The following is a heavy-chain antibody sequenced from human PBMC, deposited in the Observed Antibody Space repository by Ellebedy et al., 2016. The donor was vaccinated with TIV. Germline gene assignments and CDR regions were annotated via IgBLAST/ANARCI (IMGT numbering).Heavy chain of an antibody. CDR1: GYSFTSYW. D-gene: IGHD4-17*01. CDR3: ARRTDTYFDY. CDR2: IYPGDSDT. J-gene: IGHJ4*02. V-gene: IGHV5-51*01. Sequence: PGGSLRLSCKGSGYSFTSYWIGWVRQMPGKGLEWMGNIYPGDSDTRYSPSFQGQVTISADKSISTAYLQWSSLKASGSAMYYCARRTDTYFDYWGQGTLVTVSS.